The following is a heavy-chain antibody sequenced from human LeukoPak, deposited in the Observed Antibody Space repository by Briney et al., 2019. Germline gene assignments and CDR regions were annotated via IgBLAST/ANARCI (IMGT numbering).Heavy chain of an antibody. CDR2: ISWDSRSA. J-gene: IGHJ4*02. Sequence: GGSLRLSCAASGFTFDDYAMHWVRQSPGKGLQWVSFISWDSRSAYYADSVKGRFTISRVNNKKSVFLQMNSLSAEDTAFYYCARDSHDCSASTCYFDYWGQGTLVTVSA. V-gene: IGHV3-43D*03. CDR1: GFTFDDYA. D-gene: IGHD2-15*01. CDR3: ARDSHDCSASTCYFDY.